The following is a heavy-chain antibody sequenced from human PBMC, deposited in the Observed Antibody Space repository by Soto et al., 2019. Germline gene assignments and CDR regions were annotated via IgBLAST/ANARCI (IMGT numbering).Heavy chain of an antibody. CDR3: ARDSTVVTAFFDY. CDR1: GGSVSSGSYY. CDR2: IYYSGST. D-gene: IGHD4-17*01. J-gene: IGHJ4*02. V-gene: IGHV4-61*01. Sequence: TSETLSLTCTVSGGSVSSGSYYWSWFRQSPGKGLEWIGYIYYSGSTNYNPSLKSRVTISVDTSKNQFSPKLSSVTAADTAVYYCARDSTVVTAFFDYWGQGTLVTVSS.